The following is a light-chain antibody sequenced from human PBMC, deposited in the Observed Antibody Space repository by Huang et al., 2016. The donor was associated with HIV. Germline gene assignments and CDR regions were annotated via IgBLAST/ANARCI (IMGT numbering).Light chain of an antibody. CDR2: SAS. CDR3: QQSYNAPRT. CDR1: QNIYKY. V-gene: IGKV1-39*01. Sequence: DIQMTQSPSSLSASIEDRVTITCRASQNIYKYLNWYQQKPGKAPKLLIYSASTLQSGVPSRFSGSGSGTDFTLTISSLQPEDFATYDCQQSYNAPRTFGQGTKVEIK. J-gene: IGKJ1*01.